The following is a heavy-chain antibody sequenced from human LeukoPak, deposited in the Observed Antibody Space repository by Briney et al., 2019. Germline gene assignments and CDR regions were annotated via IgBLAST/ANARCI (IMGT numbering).Heavy chain of an antibody. Sequence: PGGSLRLSCAASGFTFSNAWMSWVRQAPGKGLEWVGRIKSKTDGGTTDYAAPVKGRFTISRDDSKNTLYLQMNSLRAEDTAVYYCAKNTSGTYLDYWGQGILVTVSS. CDR1: GFTFSNAW. D-gene: IGHD1-26*01. CDR2: IKSKTDGGTT. J-gene: IGHJ4*02. V-gene: IGHV3-15*01. CDR3: AKNTSGTYLDY.